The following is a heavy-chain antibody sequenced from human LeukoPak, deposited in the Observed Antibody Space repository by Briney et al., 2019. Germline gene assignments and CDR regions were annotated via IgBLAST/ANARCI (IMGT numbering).Heavy chain of an antibody. D-gene: IGHD2-21*02. CDR3: ARHDVVPVIRRGFDF. V-gene: IGHV4-59*08. J-gene: IGHJ4*02. CDR1: GGSVSGYY. Sequence: PSETLSLTCTVSGGSVSGYYWSWIRQSPGKGLEWSGYIFYTGTTLYSPSLRGRVTMSVDTSENQFSLKLSSVTAADTAMYYCARHDVVPVIRRGFDFWGQGTLVTVSS. CDR2: IFYTGTT.